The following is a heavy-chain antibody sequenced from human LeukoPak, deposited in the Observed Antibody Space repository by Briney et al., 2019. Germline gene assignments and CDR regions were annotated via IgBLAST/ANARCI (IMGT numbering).Heavy chain of an antibody. CDR1: GGSISTYY. Sequence: SETLSLTCTVSGGSISTYYWSWIRQSPGRGLEWIGDIYYSRITKYNPSLKSRVTISVDTSTNQFYLKLSSVTAADTAVCYCARGYYYDSSGYFLDFWGQGTMVTVSS. D-gene: IGHD3-22*01. CDR3: ARGYYYDSSGYFLDF. J-gene: IGHJ4*02. CDR2: IYYSRIT. V-gene: IGHV4-59*12.